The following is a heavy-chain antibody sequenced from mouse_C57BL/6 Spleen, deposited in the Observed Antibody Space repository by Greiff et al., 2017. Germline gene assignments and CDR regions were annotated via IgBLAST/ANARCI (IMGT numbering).Heavy chain of an antibody. CDR1: GYTFTSYW. CDR2: INPSNGGT. J-gene: IGHJ2*01. Sequence: QVQLQQSGTELVKPGASVKLSCKASGYTFTSYWMHWVKQRPGQGLEWIGNINPSNGGTNYNEKFKSKATLTVDKSSSTAYMQLSSLTSEDSAVYYCARSSYYYGSSYYFDYWGQGTTLTVSS. CDR3: ARSSYYYGSSYYFDY. V-gene: IGHV1-53*01. D-gene: IGHD1-1*01.